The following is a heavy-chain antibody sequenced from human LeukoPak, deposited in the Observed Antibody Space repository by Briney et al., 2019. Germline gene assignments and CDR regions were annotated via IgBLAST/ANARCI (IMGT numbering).Heavy chain of an antibody. J-gene: IGHJ3*02. D-gene: IGHD3-3*01. CDR3: ASQRFLEWLFSRGGAFDI. Sequence: PSQTLSLTCTVSGGSISSSSYYWGWIRQPPGKGLEWIGSIYYSGSTYYNPSLKSRVTISVDTSENQFSLKLSSVTAADTAVYYCASQRFLEWLFSRGGAFDIWGQGTMVTVSS. CDR1: GGSISSSSYY. CDR2: IYYSGST. V-gene: IGHV4-39*01.